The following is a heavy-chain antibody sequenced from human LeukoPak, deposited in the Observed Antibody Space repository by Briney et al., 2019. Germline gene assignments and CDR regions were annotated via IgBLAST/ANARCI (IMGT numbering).Heavy chain of an antibody. D-gene: IGHD3-22*01. CDR1: GFTFDDYG. J-gene: IGHJ4*02. CDR2: IIGSGDNT. V-gene: IGHV3-23*01. CDR3: AKGSYYDSSGSFYFDY. Sequence: GGTLRLSCAASGFTFDDYGMSWVRQAPGKGLEWDSGIIGSGDNTYYADSVKDGFTISRDNSKNTLYVQVNSLGTEDTAAYYCAKGSYYDSSGSFYFDYWGQGTLVTVSS.